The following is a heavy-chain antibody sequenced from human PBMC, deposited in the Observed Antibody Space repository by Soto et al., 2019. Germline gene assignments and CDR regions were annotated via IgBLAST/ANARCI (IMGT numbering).Heavy chain of an antibody. CDR2: IYPGDSDT. V-gene: IGHV5-51*01. CDR1: GYSFTSYW. CDR3: ANGMEV. J-gene: IGHJ6*02. Sequence: GESLKISCKASGYSFTSYWIDWVRQIPGKGLEWMGIIYPGDSDTRYSPSFQGQVTISVDKSIGTAYLQWGSLKASDTAMYYCANGMEVWGQGTTVTVSS.